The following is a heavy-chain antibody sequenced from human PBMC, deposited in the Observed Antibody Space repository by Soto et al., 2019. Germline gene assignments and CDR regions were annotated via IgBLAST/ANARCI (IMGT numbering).Heavy chain of an antibody. V-gene: IGHV3-53*01. J-gene: IGHJ4*02. CDR2: IYSGGST. CDR3: ARDKLGLYFDY. D-gene: IGHD3-3*02. CDR1: GFTVSSNY. Sequence: PGGSLRLSCAASGFTVSSNYMSWVRQAPGKGLEWVSVIYSGGSTYYADSVKGRFTISRDNSKNTLYLQMNSLRAEDTAVYYCARDKLGLYFDYWGQGTLVTVSS.